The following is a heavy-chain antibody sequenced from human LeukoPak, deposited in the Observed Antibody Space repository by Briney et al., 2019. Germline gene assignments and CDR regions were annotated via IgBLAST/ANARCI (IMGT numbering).Heavy chain of an antibody. J-gene: IGHJ3*02. Sequence: PSETLSLTCTVSGGSISSYYWSWIRQPPGKGLEWIGYIYYSGSTNYNPSLKSRVTISVDTSKNQFSLKLSSVTAADTAVYYCARSNCSSTSCYTGWLRDDAFDIWGQGTMVTVSS. CDR1: GGSISSYY. V-gene: IGHV4-59*01. CDR3: ARSNCSSTSCYTGWLRDDAFDI. D-gene: IGHD2-2*02. CDR2: IYYSGST.